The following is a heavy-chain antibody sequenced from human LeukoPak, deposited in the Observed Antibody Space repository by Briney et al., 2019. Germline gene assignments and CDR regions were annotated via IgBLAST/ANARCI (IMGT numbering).Heavy chain of an antibody. D-gene: IGHD3-3*01. CDR2: ISAYNGNT. J-gene: IGHJ4*02. Sequence: ASVKVSCKASGSTFTSYGISWVRQAPGQGLEWMGWISAYNGNTNYAQKLQGRVTMTTDTSTSTAYMELRSLRSDDTAVYYRARVGTHYDPLGYYFDYWGQGTLVTVSS. CDR1: GSTFTSYG. CDR3: ARVGTHYDPLGYYFDY. V-gene: IGHV1-18*01.